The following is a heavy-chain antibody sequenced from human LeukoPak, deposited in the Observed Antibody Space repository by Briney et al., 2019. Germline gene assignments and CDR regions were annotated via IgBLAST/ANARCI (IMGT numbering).Heavy chain of an antibody. CDR3: ARDPSGSDTQSDAFDI. V-gene: IGHV1-46*01. CDR2: INPSGGST. J-gene: IGHJ3*02. CDR1: GYTFTSYD. D-gene: IGHD1-26*01. Sequence: ASVKVSCKASGYTFTSYDINWVRQATGQGLEWMGIINPSGGSTSYAQKFQGRVTMTRDMSTSTVYMELSSLRPEDTAVYYCARDPSGSDTQSDAFDIWGQGTMVTVSS.